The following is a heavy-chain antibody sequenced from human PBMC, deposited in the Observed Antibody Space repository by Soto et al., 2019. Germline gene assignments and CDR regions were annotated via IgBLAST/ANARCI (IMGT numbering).Heavy chain of an antibody. CDR1: GFTFSTNW. CDR3: ARDVAAAGDY. Sequence: EVQLVESGGGLVQPGGSLRLSCAASGFTFSTNWMHWVRQAPGKGLEWVSRINSDGSNTSYAASVKGRFTISRDNAKNTLYLQMNSLRAEDTAVYYCARDVAAAGDYWGQGALVTVSS. V-gene: IGHV3-74*01. CDR2: INSDGSNT. D-gene: IGHD6-13*01. J-gene: IGHJ4*02.